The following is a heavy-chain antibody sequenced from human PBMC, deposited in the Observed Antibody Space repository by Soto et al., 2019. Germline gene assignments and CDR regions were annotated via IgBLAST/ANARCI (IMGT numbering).Heavy chain of an antibody. Sequence: SETLSLSCAVSGGSISSGGYSWSWIRQPPGKGLEWIGYIYHSGSTYYNPSLNSAYLQWTSLRASDTAMYYCARVRILSGLFRSFDYWGQGTQVTVSS. J-gene: IGHJ4*02. CDR3: FDY. CDR1: GGSISSGGYS. V-gene: IGHV4-30-2*01. CDR2: IYHSGST. D-gene: IGHD3-10*01.